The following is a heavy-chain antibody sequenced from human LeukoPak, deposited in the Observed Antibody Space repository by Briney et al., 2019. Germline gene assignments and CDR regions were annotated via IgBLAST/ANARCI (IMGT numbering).Heavy chain of an antibody. V-gene: IGHV3-48*01. CDR3: ARAIVGSLDY. J-gene: IGHJ4*02. D-gene: IGHD2-15*01. Sequence: PGGSLRLSCAASGFTLSSYSMNWVRQAPGKGLEWVSYISGSSSTMDYADSVRGRFTISRDNAKNSLYLQMNSLRAEDTAVYYCARAIVGSLDYWGQGTLVTVSS. CDR1: GFTLSSYS. CDR2: ISGSSSTM.